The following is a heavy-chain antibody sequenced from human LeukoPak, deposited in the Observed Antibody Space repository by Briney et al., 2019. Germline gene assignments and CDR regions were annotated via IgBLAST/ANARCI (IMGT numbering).Heavy chain of an antibody. CDR3: ARVEEGYGSGRRENYYYYYMVV. CDR2: IYYSGST. Sequence: PSETLSLTCTVSGGSISSYYWSWIRHPPGKGLVWIGYIYYSGSTNYNPSLKSRVIISVDTSKNQFSLKLSSVTAADTAVYYCARVEEGYGSGRRENYYYYYMVVWGKGTTVTISS. V-gene: IGHV4-59*01. D-gene: IGHD3-10*01. J-gene: IGHJ6*03. CDR1: GGSISSYY.